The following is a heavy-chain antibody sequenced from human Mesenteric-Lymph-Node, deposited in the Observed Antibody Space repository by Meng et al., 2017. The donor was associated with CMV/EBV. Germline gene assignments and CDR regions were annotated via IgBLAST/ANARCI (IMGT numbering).Heavy chain of an antibody. D-gene: IGHD1-26*01. CDR1: GLTFKDAW. V-gene: IGHV3-15*01. CDR3: AKDREYTVGATTS. Sequence: SGLTFKDAWMAWVRQAPGKGLEWVGQIKSKSDGETTDYAAPLKGRFTISRDDSKNTIYLQMNSLKTEDTAVYYCAKDREYTVGATTSWGQGTLVTVSS. CDR2: IKSKSDGETT. J-gene: IGHJ4*02.